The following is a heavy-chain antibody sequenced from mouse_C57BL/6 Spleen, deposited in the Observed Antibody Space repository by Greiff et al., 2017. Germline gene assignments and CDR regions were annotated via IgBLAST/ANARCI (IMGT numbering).Heavy chain of an antibody. V-gene: IGHV1-72*01. Sequence: QVHVKQSGAELVKPGASVKLSCKASGYTFTSYWMHWVKQRPGRGLEWIGRIDPNSGGTKYNEKFKSKATLTVDKPSSTAYMQLSSLTSEDSAVYYCARREKTTVAYYFDYWGQGTTLTVSS. D-gene: IGHD1-1*01. CDR1: GYTFTSYW. CDR3: ARREKTTVAYYFDY. J-gene: IGHJ2*01. CDR2: IDPNSGGT.